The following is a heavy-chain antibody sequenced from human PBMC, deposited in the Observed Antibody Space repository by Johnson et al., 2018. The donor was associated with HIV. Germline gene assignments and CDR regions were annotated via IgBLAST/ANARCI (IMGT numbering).Heavy chain of an antibody. D-gene: IGHD3-22*01. CDR2: IYRDGNT. CDR3: ARLYDSSGYGAFDI. J-gene: IGHJ3*02. CDR1: GFTVSSNY. V-gene: IGHV3-66*02. Sequence: VQLVESGGGLVQPGGSLRLSCEASGFTVSSNYMGWVRQAPGKGLEWVSVIYRDGNTNYADSVKGRFTISRDNSKNTLYLQMNSLRADDTAVYYCARLYDSSGYGAFDICGQGTMVIVSS.